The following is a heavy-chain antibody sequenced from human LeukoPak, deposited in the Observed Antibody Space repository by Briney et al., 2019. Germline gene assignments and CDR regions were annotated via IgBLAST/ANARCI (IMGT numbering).Heavy chain of an antibody. CDR1: GFTFSSYG. D-gene: IGHD2-15*01. CDR2: ISYDGSNK. Sequence: GRSLRLSCAASGFTFSSYGMHWVRQAPGKGLEWVAVISYDGSNKYYADSVKGRFTISRDNSKNTLYLQMNSLRAEDTAVYYCASRGLYCSGGSCYRNWFDPWGQGTLVTVSS. V-gene: IGHV3-30*03. CDR3: ASRGLYCSGGSCYRNWFDP. J-gene: IGHJ5*02.